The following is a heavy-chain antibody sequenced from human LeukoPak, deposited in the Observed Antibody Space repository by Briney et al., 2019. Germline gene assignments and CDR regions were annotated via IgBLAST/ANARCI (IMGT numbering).Heavy chain of an antibody. J-gene: IGHJ4*02. D-gene: IGHD6-13*01. CDR1: GGSFSSNGCS. Sequence: PSETLSLTCSVSGGSFSSNGCSWGWIRQPPGMGLEWIGNIYYSGRAYYNPSLKSRVTISVDTSKNQFSLKVSSVTAADTAIYYCARYSRVEAAGTHFDYWGQGTLVTVSS. V-gene: IGHV4-39*01. CDR2: IYYSGRA. CDR3: ARYSRVEAAGTHFDY.